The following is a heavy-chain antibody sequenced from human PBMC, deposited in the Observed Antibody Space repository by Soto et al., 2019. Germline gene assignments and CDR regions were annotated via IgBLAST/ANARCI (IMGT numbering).Heavy chain of an antibody. CDR1: GGSISSSSYY. J-gene: IGHJ5*02. CDR3: ASGQGGSWYSPTLDWFDP. V-gene: IGHV4-39*01. Sequence: QLQLQESGPGLVKPSETLSLTCTVSGGSISSSSYYWGWIRQPPGKGLEWIGSIYYSGSTYYNPSLKSRVTISVDTSKNQFSLKLSSVTAADTAVYYCASGQGGSWYSPTLDWFDPWGQGTLVTVSS. D-gene: IGHD6-13*01. CDR2: IYYSGST.